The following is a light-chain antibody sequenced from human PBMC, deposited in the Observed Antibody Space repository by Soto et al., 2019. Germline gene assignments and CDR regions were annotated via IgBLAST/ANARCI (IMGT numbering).Light chain of an antibody. V-gene: IGKV3-20*01. Sequence: EIVLTQSPGTLSLSPGERATLSCRASQSVRSNYLAWYQQKPGQAPRLLIYGASSRATGIPDRFSGTGSGTDFTLXXSRLEPEDFAVYYCQQYGGSPYTFGQGTKLEIK. CDR3: QQYGGSPYT. CDR1: QSVRSNY. CDR2: GAS. J-gene: IGKJ2*01.